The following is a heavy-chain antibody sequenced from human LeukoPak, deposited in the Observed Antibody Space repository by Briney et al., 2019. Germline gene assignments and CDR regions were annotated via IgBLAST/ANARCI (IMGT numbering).Heavy chain of an antibody. D-gene: IGHD3-16*01. CDR2: INSDGSTT. J-gene: IGHJ6*02. V-gene: IGHV3-74*01. Sequence: GGSLRLSCAVSGFTFSTYWMDWVRQAPGKGLVWVSHINSDGSTTDYADSVKGRFAVSRDNANKTLYLQMNSLTAEDTAVYYCGRGAHFGIDVWGRGTTVTVSS. CDR1: GFTFSTYW. CDR3: GRGAHFGIDV.